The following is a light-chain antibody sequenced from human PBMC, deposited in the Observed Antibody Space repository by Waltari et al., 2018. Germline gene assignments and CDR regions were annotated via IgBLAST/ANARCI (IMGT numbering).Light chain of an antibody. V-gene: IGLV1-44*01. Sequence: QSVLTQPPSASGTPGQSVTISCSGSSPNIGSNSVTWYQQLPGSAPKLLIYNDEHRPSGVPDRFSGSKSGTSASLAISGLQSEDEADYYCAAWDDSLNGWVFGGGTKLTVL. J-gene: IGLJ3*02. CDR2: NDE. CDR1: SPNIGSNS. CDR3: AAWDDSLNGWV.